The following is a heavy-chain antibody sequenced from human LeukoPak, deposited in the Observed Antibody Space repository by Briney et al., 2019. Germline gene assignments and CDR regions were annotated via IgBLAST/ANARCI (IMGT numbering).Heavy chain of an antibody. Sequence: PGGSLRLSCAASGFTFSSYGMHWVRQAPGKGLEWVAFIRYDGSNKYYADSVKGRFTISRDNSKNTLYLQMSSLRAEDTAVYYCAKDGPIVVVPAATLTFDYWGQGTLVTVSS. J-gene: IGHJ4*02. D-gene: IGHD2-2*01. CDR1: GFTFSSYG. V-gene: IGHV3-30*02. CDR2: IRYDGSNK. CDR3: AKDGPIVVVPAATLTFDY.